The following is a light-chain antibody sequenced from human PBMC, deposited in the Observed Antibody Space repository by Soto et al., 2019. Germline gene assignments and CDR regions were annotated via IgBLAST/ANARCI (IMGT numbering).Light chain of an antibody. V-gene: IGLV2-14*01. J-gene: IGLJ3*02. CDR2: EVS. CDR3: SSYTSSSTRV. Sequence: QSALTQPASVSGSPGQSITISCTGTSSDVGGYNYVSWYQQHPGKAPKLMIYEVSNRPSGVSNRFSGSKSGNTASLTISGLKAEDEADYYCSSYTSSSTRVFGGGTKPTFL. CDR1: SSDVGGYNY.